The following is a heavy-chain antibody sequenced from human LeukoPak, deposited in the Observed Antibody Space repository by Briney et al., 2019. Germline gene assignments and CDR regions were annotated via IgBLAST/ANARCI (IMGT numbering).Heavy chain of an antibody. Sequence: SETLSLTCAVSGYPISSGYYWGWIRQPPGKGLEWIGSIYHSGSTYYNPSLKSRVTISVDTSKNQFSLKLSSVTAADTAVYYCARYYYDSSGRFDYWGQGTLVTASS. D-gene: IGHD3-22*01. J-gene: IGHJ4*02. CDR2: IYHSGST. CDR1: GYPISSGYY. CDR3: ARYYYDSSGRFDY. V-gene: IGHV4-38-2*01.